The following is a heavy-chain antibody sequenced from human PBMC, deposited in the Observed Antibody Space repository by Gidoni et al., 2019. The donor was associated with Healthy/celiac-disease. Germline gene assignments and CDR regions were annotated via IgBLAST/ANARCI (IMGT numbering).Heavy chain of an antibody. CDR2: FDPEDGET. V-gene: IGHV1-24*01. CDR1: GYTLTELS. CDR3: ATLGLVWSGYPNWFDP. Sequence: QVQLVQSGAEVKKPGASVKVSCKVSGYTLTELSMHWVRQAPGKGLEWMGGFDPEDGETIYAQKFQGRVTMTEDTSTDKAYMELSSLRSEDTAVYYCATLGLVWSGYPNWFDPWGQGTLVTVSS. D-gene: IGHD3-3*01. J-gene: IGHJ5*02.